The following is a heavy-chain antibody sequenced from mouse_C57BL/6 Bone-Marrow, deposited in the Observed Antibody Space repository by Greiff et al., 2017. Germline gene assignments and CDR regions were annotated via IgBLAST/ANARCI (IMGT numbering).Heavy chain of an antibody. V-gene: IGHV5-6*01. Sequence: EVHLVESGGDLVKPGGSLKLSCAASGFTFSSYGMSWVRQTPDKRLEWVATISSGGSYTYYPDSVKGRFTISRDNAKNTLYLQMSSLKSEDTAMYYCARNCYGSSFDYWGQGTTLTVSS. CDR1: GFTFSSYG. CDR3: ARNCYGSSFDY. D-gene: IGHD1-1*01. CDR2: ISSGGSYT. J-gene: IGHJ2*01.